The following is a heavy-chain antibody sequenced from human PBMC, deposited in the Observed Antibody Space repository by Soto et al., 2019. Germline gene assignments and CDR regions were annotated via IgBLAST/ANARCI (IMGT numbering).Heavy chain of an antibody. J-gene: IGHJ5*02. CDR1: GFTFSSYG. CDR3: ARDLNWFDP. V-gene: IGHV3-33*01. Sequence: GGSLRLSCAASGFTFSSYGMHWVRQAPGKGMEWVAVIWYDGSNKYYADSVKGRFTISRDNSKNTLYLQMNSLRAEDTAVYYCARDLNWFDPWGQGTLVTVSS. CDR2: IWYDGSNK.